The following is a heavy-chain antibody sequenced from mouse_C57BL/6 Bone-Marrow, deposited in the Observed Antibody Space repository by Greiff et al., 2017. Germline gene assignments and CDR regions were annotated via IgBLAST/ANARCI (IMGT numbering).Heavy chain of an antibody. D-gene: IGHD1-1*01. J-gene: IGHJ2*01. CDR1: GYTSTSYW. V-gene: IGHV1-64*01. Sequence: QVQLQQPGAELVKPGASVKLSCKASGYTSTSYWMHWVKQRPGQGLEWIGMIHPNSGSTNYNEKFKSKATLTVDKSSSTAYMQLSSLTSEDSAVYYCARSYYGSSYPYYCDYWGQGTTLTVSS. CDR3: ARSYYGSSYPYYCDY. CDR2: IHPNSGST.